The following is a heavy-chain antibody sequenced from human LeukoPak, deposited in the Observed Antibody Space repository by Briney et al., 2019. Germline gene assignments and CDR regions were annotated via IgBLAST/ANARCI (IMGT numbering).Heavy chain of an antibody. CDR1: GGSFSGYY. V-gene: IGHV4-34*01. Sequence: SETLSLTCAVYGGSFSGYYWSWIRQPPGKGLEWIGEINHSGSTNYNPSLKSRVTISVDTSKNQFSLKLSSVTAADTAVYYCARGGKHSSSSFDYWGQGTLVTVSS. CDR2: INHSGST. D-gene: IGHD6-6*01. CDR3: ARGGKHSSSSFDY. J-gene: IGHJ4*02.